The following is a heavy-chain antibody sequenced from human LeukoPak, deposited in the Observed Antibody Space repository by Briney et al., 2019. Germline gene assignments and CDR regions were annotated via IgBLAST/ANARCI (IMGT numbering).Heavy chain of an antibody. CDR1: GYTLTELS. CDR2: FDPEDGET. CDR3: ATTGDELERGAAYFDC. Sequence: ASVKVSCKVSGYTLTELSMHWVRQAPGKGLEWMGGFDPEDGETIYAQKFQGRVTMTEDTSTDTAYMELSSLRSEDTAVYYCATTGDELERGAAYFDCWGQGTLVTVSS. D-gene: IGHD1-1*01. V-gene: IGHV1-24*01. J-gene: IGHJ4*02.